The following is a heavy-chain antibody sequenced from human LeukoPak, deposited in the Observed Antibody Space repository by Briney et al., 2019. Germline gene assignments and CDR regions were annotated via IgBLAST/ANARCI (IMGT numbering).Heavy chain of an antibody. CDR1: GGSISSYY. CDR3: ARVLGSYSEFDY. Sequence: SETPSLTCTVSGGSISSYYWSWIRQPPGKGLEWIGYIYYSGSTNCNPSLKSRVTISVDTSKNQFSLKLSSVTAADTAVYYCARVLGSYSEFDYWGQGTLVTVSS. CDR2: IYYSGST. D-gene: IGHD1-26*01. J-gene: IGHJ4*02. V-gene: IGHV4-59*01.